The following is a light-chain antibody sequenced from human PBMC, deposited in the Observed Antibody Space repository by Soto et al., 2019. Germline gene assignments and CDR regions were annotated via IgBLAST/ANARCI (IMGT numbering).Light chain of an antibody. CDR3: QQYNNWPRT. Sequence: EIVMTQSPATLSVSPGERATLSCRASQSVSSNLAWYQQKPGQAPRLLIYGASTRATGIPARFSGSGSGTEFPLTIRTLQAEDFAVYYCQQYNNWPRTFGQGTKVEI. CDR2: GAS. CDR1: QSVSSN. V-gene: IGKV3-15*01. J-gene: IGKJ1*01.